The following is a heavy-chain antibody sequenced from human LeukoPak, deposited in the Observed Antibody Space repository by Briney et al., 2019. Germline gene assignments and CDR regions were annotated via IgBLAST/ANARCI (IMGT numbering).Heavy chain of an antibody. Sequence: SETLSLTCTVSGGSINNSYWNWIRQPPGKGLEWVGYIHYSGTTDYNPSLKSRVTISVDTSKNQFSLKVSSVTAADTAVYYCARHGTTGTNLNWFDPWGQGTPVTVSS. V-gene: IGHV4-59*01. D-gene: IGHD1-1*01. J-gene: IGHJ5*02. CDR2: IHYSGTT. CDR1: GGSINNSY. CDR3: ARHGTTGTNLNWFDP.